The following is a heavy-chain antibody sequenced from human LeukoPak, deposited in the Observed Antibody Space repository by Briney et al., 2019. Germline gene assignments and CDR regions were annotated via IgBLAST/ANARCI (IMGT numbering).Heavy chain of an antibody. Sequence: GSLRLSCAASAFTFSTYWVHWVRQVPGKGLEWVSRINGDESSTNYADSVKGRFTISRDNAKDTLYLHLNSLTAEDTAVYYCARGAKWAYYFDYWGQGTLVTVSS. CDR1: AFTFSTYW. CDR3: ARGAKWAYYFDY. J-gene: IGHJ4*02. D-gene: IGHD1-26*01. V-gene: IGHV3-74*01. CDR2: INGDESST.